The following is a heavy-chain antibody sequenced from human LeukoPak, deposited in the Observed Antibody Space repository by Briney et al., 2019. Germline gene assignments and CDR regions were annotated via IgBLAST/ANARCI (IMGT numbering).Heavy chain of an antibody. Sequence: PSETLSLTCTVSGGSISSGSYYWSWIRQPAGKGLEWIGRIYTSGTTNYNPSLKSQVTISVDTSKNQFSLKVTSVTAADTALYYCARERIERYTYASSDFDYWGRGTLVTVSS. J-gene: IGHJ4*02. CDR2: IYTSGTT. V-gene: IGHV4-61*02. D-gene: IGHD5-18*01. CDR3: ARERIERYTYASSDFDY. CDR1: GGSISSGSYY.